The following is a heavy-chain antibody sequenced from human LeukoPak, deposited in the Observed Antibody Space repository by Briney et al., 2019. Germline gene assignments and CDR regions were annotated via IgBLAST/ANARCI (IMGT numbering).Heavy chain of an antibody. D-gene: IGHD6-13*01. CDR2: IYYSGSA. CDR3: ARAGYRSSWPRKIDY. Sequence: SETLSLTCTVSGGSISSYYWSWIRQSPGKGLEWIGYIYYSGSANYNPSLKSRVTISVDTSKNQFSLKLSSVTAADTAVYYCARAGYRSSWPRKIDYWGQGTLVTVSS. V-gene: IGHV4-59*01. CDR1: GGSISSYY. J-gene: IGHJ4*02.